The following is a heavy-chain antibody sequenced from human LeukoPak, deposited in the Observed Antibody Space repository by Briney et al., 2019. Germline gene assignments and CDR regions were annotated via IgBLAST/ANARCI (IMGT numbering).Heavy chain of an antibody. CDR1: GGSFSGYY. D-gene: IGHD2-21*02. CDR3: ARVKYCGGDCYSYYFDY. CDR2: INHSGST. V-gene: IGHV4-34*01. Sequence: KPSETLSLTCAVYGGSFSGYYWSWIRQPPGKGLEWIGEINHSGSTNYNPSLKSRVTISVDTSRNQFSLKLSSVTAADTAVYYCARVKYCGGDCYSYYFDYWGQGTLVTVSS. J-gene: IGHJ4*02.